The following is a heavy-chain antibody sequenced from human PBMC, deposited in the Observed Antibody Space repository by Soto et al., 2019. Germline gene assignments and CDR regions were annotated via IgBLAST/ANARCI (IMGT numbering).Heavy chain of an antibody. CDR1: GLTFSSYA. J-gene: IGHJ4*02. V-gene: IGHV3-23*01. CDR2: ISGTGGNT. D-gene: IGHD6-19*01. Sequence: LRLTCAASGLTFSSYAMAWVRQAPGKGLEWVSTISGTGGNTYFADSVKGRFTISKDNSKNTLYFQMNSLGAEYTAVYYWAKFSVVAGQFDYWGQGTLVTVSS. CDR3: AKFSVVAGQFDY.